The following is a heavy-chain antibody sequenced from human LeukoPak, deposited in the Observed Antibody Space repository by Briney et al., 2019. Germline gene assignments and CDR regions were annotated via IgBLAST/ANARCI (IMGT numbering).Heavy chain of an antibody. CDR2: IYSGGST. V-gene: IGHV3-53*01. J-gene: IGHJ4*02. CDR3: ARIGCSSTSCPDYFDY. Sequence: GGSLRLSCAASGFTVSSNYMSRVRQAPGKGLEWVSVIYSGGSTYYADSVKGRFTISRDNSKNTLYLQMNSLRAEDTAVYYCARIGCSSTSCPDYFDYWGQGTLVTVSS. CDR1: GFTVSSNY. D-gene: IGHD2-2*01.